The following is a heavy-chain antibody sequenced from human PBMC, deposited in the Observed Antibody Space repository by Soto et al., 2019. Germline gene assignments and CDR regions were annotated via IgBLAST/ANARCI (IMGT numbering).Heavy chain of an antibody. V-gene: IGHV4-59*01. D-gene: IGHD3-3*01. J-gene: IGHJ3*02. CDR3: ARDRATYYDFWSGLGDAFDI. CDR1: GGSISGYY. CDR2: IYYSGST. Sequence: SETLSHTFTVSGGSISGYYWSWIRQPPGKGLEWIGYIYYSGSTNYNPSLKSRVTISVDTSKNQFSLKLSSVTAADTAVYYCARDRATYYDFWSGLGDAFDIWGQGTMVTVSS.